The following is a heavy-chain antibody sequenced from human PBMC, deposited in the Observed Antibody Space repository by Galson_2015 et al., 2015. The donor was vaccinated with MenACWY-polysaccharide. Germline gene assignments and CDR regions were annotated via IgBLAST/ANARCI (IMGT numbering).Heavy chain of an antibody. J-gene: IGHJ6*02. D-gene: IGHD3-16*01. CDR3: AKDRDWGFYYYGMDV. Sequence: SLRLSCAPSGFGFSNFAMNWARQAPGKGLEWVSSISGSGGSTYYADSVKGRFTVSRDNSKNTLYLQMNSLRAEDTAVYYCAKDRDWGFYYYGMDVWGQGTTVTVSS. V-gene: IGHV3-23*01. CDR2: ISGSGGST. CDR1: GFGFSNFA.